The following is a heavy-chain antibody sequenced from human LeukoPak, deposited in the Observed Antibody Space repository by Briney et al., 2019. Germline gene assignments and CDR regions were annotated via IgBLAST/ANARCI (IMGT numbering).Heavy chain of an antibody. CDR3: ARLGGSFDP. J-gene: IGHJ5*02. CDR2: INHSGST. CDR1: GGSFSGYY. Sequence: SETLSLTCAVYGGSFSGYYWSWIRQPPGKGLEWIGEINHSGSTNYNPSLKSRVTISVDTSKNQFSLKLSFVTAADTAVYYCARLGGSFDPWGQGTLVTVSS. D-gene: IGHD1-26*01. V-gene: IGHV4-34*01.